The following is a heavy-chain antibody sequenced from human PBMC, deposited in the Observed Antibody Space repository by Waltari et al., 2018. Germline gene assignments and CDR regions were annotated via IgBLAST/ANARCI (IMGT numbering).Heavy chain of an antibody. J-gene: IGHJ4*02. V-gene: IGHV4-34*01. D-gene: IGHD5-18*01. CDR1: GGSFSGYY. CDR2: INHSGST. Sequence: QVQLQQWGAGLLKPSETLSLTCAVYGGSFSGYYWSWIRKPPGKGLEWIGEINHSGSTNYNPSLKSRVTISVDTSKNQFSLKLSSVTAADTAVYYCARADVDTAMDWLDYWGQGTLVTVSS. CDR3: ARADVDTAMDWLDY.